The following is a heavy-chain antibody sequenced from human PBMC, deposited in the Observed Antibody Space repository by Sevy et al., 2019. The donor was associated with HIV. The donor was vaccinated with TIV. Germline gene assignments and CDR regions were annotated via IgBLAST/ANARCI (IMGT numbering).Heavy chain of an antibody. CDR3: ARWTDGYSYGLDY. Sequence: SETLSLTCAVYGGSFSGYYCSWIRQPPGKGLEWIGEINHSGSTNYNPSLKSRVTIPVDTSKNQFSLKLSSVTAADTAVYYCARWTDGYSYGLDYWGQGTLVTVSS. CDR1: GGSFSGYY. V-gene: IGHV4-34*01. CDR2: INHSGST. D-gene: IGHD5-18*01. J-gene: IGHJ4*02.